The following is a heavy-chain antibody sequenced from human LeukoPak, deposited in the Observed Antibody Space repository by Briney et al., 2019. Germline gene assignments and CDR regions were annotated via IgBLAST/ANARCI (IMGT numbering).Heavy chain of an antibody. CDR3: TTWLWRSRMYIDY. Sequence: GGGLRLSCVASLLTLSNAWMTWVRQAPGRGREWVGRIKSVTDGGTTDYAAPVKVRFTISRDDSKSTLYLQMNSLKTEDTAVYYCTTWLWRSRMYIDYWGQGTLVTVSS. V-gene: IGHV3-15*01. J-gene: IGHJ4*02. D-gene: IGHD3-22*01. CDR1: LLTLSNAW. CDR2: IKSVTDGGTT.